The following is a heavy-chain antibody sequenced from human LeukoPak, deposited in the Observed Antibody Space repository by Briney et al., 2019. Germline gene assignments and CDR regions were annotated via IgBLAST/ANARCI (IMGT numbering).Heavy chain of an antibody. J-gene: IGHJ5*02. CDR1: GGSISSYY. V-gene: IGHV4-59*01. CDR3: ARGNYGGNSRLRWFDP. D-gene: IGHD4-23*01. CDR2: IYYSGTA. Sequence: PSETLSLTCSVSGGSISSYYWSWIRQPPGKGLEWIGYIYYSGTANYNPSLKSRVTISVDTSKNQFSLSLISVTAADTAVYYCARGNYGGNSRLRWFDPWGQGTLVTVSS.